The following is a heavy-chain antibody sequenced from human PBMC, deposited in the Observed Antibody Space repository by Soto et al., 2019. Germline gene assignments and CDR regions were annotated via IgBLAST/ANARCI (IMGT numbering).Heavy chain of an antibody. Sequence: QVPLVQSGAEVKKPGASVKVSCKASGYTFTSYGISWVRQAPGQGLEWMGWISAYNGNTNYAQKLQGRVTMTTDTSTSTAYMELRSLRSDDTAVYYCARDLDELQFGVVIHPVGYWGQGTLVTVSS. D-gene: IGHD3-3*01. CDR2: ISAYNGNT. CDR3: ARDLDELQFGVVIHPVGY. CDR1: GYTFTSYG. J-gene: IGHJ4*02. V-gene: IGHV1-18*01.